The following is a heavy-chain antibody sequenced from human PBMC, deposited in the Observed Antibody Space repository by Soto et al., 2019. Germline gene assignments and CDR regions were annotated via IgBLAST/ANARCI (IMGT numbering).Heavy chain of an antibody. D-gene: IGHD2-15*01. CDR3: AKDVVVVAAKKGGTNFDY. CDR2: ISYDGSNK. Sequence: GGSLRLSCAASGFTFSSYGMHWVRQAPGKGLEWVAVISYDGSNKYYADSVKGRFTISRDNSKNTLYLQMNSLRAEDTAVYYCAKDVVVVAAKKGGTNFDYWGQGTLVTVSS. J-gene: IGHJ4*02. V-gene: IGHV3-30*18. CDR1: GFTFSSYG.